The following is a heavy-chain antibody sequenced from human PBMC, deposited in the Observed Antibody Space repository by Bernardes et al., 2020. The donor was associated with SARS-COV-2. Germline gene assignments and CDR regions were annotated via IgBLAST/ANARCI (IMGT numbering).Heavy chain of an antibody. CDR1: GFAFSTSG. Sequence: GGSLRLSRAASGFAFSTSGMHWVRQAPGKGLECVAFILYDGSDSYYADSVKGRFTISRDISKSTLYLQMDNLRAEDTAVYYCAKDGPHFDLDIWGQGTMVTVSS. D-gene: IGHD3-3*02. CDR2: ILYDGSDS. V-gene: IGHV3-30*18. CDR3: AKDGPHFDLDI. J-gene: IGHJ3*02.